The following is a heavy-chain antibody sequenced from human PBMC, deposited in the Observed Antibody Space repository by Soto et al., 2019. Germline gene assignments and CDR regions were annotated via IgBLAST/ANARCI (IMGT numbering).Heavy chain of an antibody. CDR3: AKDTLSAAPRGYFDY. Sequence: GGSLRLSCAASGFSLSNYAMAWVRQSPGKGLEWVSAIGSGGDNTYYADSVKGGFTISRDNSRNTLYLQMGSLRAEDTAVYYCAKDTLSAAPRGYFDYWGQGTLVTVSS. D-gene: IGHD2-2*01. CDR2: IGSGGDNT. V-gene: IGHV3-23*01. CDR1: GFSLSNYA. J-gene: IGHJ4*02.